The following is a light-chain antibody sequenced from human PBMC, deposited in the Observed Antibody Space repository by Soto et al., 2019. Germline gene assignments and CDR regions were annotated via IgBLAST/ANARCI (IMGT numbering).Light chain of an antibody. Sequence: ETVLTQSPGTRSLSPGERATLSFRSSQRVTSRYLAWYQQKPGQAPRLLIYGASSRAAGISDRFSGSGSGTDFTLTISRLEHEDFAVYYCQQRSNWHPITFGQGTRLEIK. CDR3: QQRSNWHPIT. V-gene: IGKV3D-20*02. CDR1: QRVTSRY. J-gene: IGKJ5*01. CDR2: GAS.